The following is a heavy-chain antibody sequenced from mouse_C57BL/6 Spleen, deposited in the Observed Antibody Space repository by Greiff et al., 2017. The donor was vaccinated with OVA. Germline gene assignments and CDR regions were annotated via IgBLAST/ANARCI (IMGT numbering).Heavy chain of an antibody. V-gene: IGHV5-16*01. CDR1: GFTFSDYY. CDR3: ARDRDGSSTSGFDY. D-gene: IGHD1-1*01. J-gene: IGHJ2*01. Sequence: EVNVVESEGGLVQPGSSMKLSCTASGFTFSDYYMAWVRQVPEKGLEWVANINYDGSSTYYLDSLKSRFIISRDNAKNILYLQMSSLKSEDTATYYCARDRDGSSTSGFDYWGQGTTLTVSS. CDR2: INYDGSST.